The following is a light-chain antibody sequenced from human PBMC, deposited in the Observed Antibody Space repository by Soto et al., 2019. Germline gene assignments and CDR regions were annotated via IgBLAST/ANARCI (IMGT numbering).Light chain of an antibody. CDR3: QQYGRSPFT. CDR2: GAS. J-gene: IGKJ3*01. CDR1: QSVSSSY. V-gene: IGKV3-20*01. Sequence: EIVLTQSPGTLSLSPGERATLSCRASQSVSSSYLAWYQQKPGQAPRLLIYGASSRATGIPGRFIGSGSGTDLPLTISRLEAEDFAVYYCQQYGRSPFTFGPGTKVDIK.